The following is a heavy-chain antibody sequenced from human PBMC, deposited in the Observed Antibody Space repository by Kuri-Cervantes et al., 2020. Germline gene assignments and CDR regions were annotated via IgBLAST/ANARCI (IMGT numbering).Heavy chain of an antibody. J-gene: IGHJ4*02. CDR3: ARAKYYSSGWYLGY. CDR2: TYGDDTT. D-gene: IGHD6-19*01. V-gene: IGHV3-53*01. CDR1: GFPVSDKN. Sequence: GESLKISCVASGFPVSDKNVSWVRQAPGKGLEWVSLTYGDDTTYYADSVKGRFTISRDKSRNTVSLQMNSLRAEDTAVYYCARAKYYSSGWYLGYWGQGTLVTVSS.